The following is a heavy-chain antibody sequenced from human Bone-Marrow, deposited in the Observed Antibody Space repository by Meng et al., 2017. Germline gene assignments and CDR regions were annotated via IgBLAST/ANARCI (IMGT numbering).Heavy chain of an antibody. CDR1: GFTFSSYA. J-gene: IGHJ3*02. Sequence: GESLKISCAASGFTFSSYATSWVRQAPGKGLEWVSAISGSGGSTYYADSVKGRFTISRDNSKNTLYLQMNSLRAEDTAVYYCAKASCSGGSCYSRSAFDIWGQGTMVTVSS. D-gene: IGHD2-15*01. CDR3: AKASCSGGSCYSRSAFDI. V-gene: IGHV3-23*01. CDR2: ISGSGGST.